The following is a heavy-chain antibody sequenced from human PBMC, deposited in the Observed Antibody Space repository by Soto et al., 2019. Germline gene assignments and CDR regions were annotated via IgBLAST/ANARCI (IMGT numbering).Heavy chain of an antibody. J-gene: IGHJ3*02. D-gene: IGHD3-3*01. CDR2: IYYSGST. CDR3: ARANTIFGVVSIGAFDS. Sequence: KSWETLSLTCTFSVGSISSRGYYCSWMRQHPWRGLEWIGYIYYSGSTYYNPSLKSRVTISVDTSKNQFSLKLSSVTAADTAVYYCARANTIFGVVSIGAFDSWGQGTLHIVSS. CDR1: VGSISSRGYY. V-gene: IGHV4-31*03.